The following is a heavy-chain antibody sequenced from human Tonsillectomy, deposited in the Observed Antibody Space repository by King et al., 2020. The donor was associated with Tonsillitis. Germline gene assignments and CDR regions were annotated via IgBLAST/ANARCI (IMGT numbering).Heavy chain of an antibody. Sequence: EVQLVESGGGLVQPGGSLRLSCAASGFTFSNYAMTWVRQAPGKGLEWVSTMSGSGDSTYYADSVKGRFTISRDNSKNTLYLQLNGLRAEDTAVYYCAKITDFDFRFDPWGQGTLVTVSS. J-gene: IGHJ5*02. CDR1: GFTFSNYA. V-gene: IGHV3-23*04. CDR3: AKITDFDFRFDP. D-gene: IGHD3/OR15-3a*01. CDR2: MSGSGDST.